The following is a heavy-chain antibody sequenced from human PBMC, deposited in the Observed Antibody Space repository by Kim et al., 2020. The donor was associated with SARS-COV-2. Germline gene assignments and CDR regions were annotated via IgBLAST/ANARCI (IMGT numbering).Heavy chain of an antibody. CDR3: ARDTIVVVPAAPNYYYYYYMDV. CDR2: INSDGSST. D-gene: IGHD2-2*01. V-gene: IGHV3-74*01. CDR1: GFTFSSYW. J-gene: IGHJ6*03. Sequence: GGSLRLSCAASGFTFSSYWMHWVRQAPGKGLVWVSRINSDGSSTSYADSVKGRFTISRDNAKNTLYLQMNSLRAEDTAVYYCARDTIVVVPAAPNYYYYYYMDVWGQGTTVTVSS.